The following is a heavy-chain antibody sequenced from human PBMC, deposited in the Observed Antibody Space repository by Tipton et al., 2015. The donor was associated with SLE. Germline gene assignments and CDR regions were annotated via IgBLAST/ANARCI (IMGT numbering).Heavy chain of an antibody. Sequence: TLSLTYAVYGGSFSGYYWSWIRQPPGKGLEWIGEINHAGSANYNPSLNSRVTISVDTSKNQLSLNLTSVTAADTAVYYCARQMVFAISFDYWGQGSLVTVSS. CDR2: INHAGSA. CDR3: ARQMVFAISFDY. V-gene: IGHV4-34*01. D-gene: IGHD2-8*01. J-gene: IGHJ4*02. CDR1: GGSFSGYY.